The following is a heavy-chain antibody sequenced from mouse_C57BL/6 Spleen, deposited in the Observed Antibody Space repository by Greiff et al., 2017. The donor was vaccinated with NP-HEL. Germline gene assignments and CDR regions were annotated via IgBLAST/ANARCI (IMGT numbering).Heavy chain of an antibody. D-gene: IGHD4-1*01. Sequence: VQLQQSGPELVKPGASVKISCKASGYAFSSSWMNWVKQRPGKGLEWIGRIYPGDGDTNYNGKFKGKATLTADKSSSTAYMQLSSLTSADSAVYFCATVLDYYAMDYWGQGTSVTVSS. CDR3: ATVLDYYAMDY. CDR2: IYPGDGDT. CDR1: GYAFSSSW. J-gene: IGHJ4*01. V-gene: IGHV1-82*01.